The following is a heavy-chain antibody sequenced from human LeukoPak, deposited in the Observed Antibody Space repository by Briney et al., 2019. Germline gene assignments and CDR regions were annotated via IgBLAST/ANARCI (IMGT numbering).Heavy chain of an antibody. CDR2: IYSSGYT. Sequence: SETLPLTCTVSGGSISGYYWSWIRQPAEKGLEWIGRIYSSGYTNYNPSLKSRVTMSVDTSKNQFSLKLSSVTAADTAVYYCARGEHDFDSWGQGTLVTVSS. CDR1: GGSISGYY. D-gene: IGHD1/OR15-1a*01. V-gene: IGHV4-4*07. CDR3: ARGEHDFDS. J-gene: IGHJ4*02.